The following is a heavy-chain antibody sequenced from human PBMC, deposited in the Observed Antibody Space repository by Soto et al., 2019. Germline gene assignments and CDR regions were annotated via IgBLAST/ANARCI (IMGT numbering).Heavy chain of an antibody. V-gene: IGHV4-34*01. D-gene: IGHD1-26*01. Sequence: QVQLQQWGAGLLKPSETLSLTCAVYGGSFSGYYWSWIRQPPGQGLGWIGEINHSGSTNYNPSLKSRVTISVDTCKNQFSLKLCSVTAAHTAVYYCARGPSLTGIVGATPFDYWGQGSLVTVSS. CDR3: ARGPSLTGIVGATPFDY. CDR1: GGSFSGYY. J-gene: IGHJ4*02. CDR2: INHSGST.